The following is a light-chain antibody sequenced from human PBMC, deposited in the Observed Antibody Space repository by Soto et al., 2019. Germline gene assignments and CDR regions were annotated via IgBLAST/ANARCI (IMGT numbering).Light chain of an antibody. Sequence: QSALTQPASVSGSPGQSITISCTATSSDVGGYNYVSWFQQYPGKAPKLMIYEVINRPSGVSNRFSGSKSGNTASLIISGLQAEDEADYYCSSYKRSSNLVFGGGTKVTV. CDR2: EVI. J-gene: IGLJ2*01. V-gene: IGLV2-14*01. CDR3: SSYKRSSNLV. CDR1: SSDVGGYNY.